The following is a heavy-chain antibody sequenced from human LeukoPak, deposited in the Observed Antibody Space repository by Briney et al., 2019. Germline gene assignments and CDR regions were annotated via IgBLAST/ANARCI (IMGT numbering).Heavy chain of an antibody. CDR3: ARHLGQGGWLQWFGEQYYYYGMDV. CDR1: GYSFTSYW. CDR2: IDPSDSYT. Sequence: GESLRISCKGSGYSFTSYWISWVRQMPGKGLEWMGRIDPSDSYTNYSPSFQGHVTISADKSISTAYLQWSSLKASDTAMYYCARHLGQGGWLQWFGEQYYYYGMDVWGKGTTVTDSS. J-gene: IGHJ6*04. D-gene: IGHD3-10*01. V-gene: IGHV5-10-1*01.